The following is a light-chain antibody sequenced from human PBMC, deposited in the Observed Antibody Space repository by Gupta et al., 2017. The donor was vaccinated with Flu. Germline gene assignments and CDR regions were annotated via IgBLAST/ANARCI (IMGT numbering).Light chain of an antibody. Sequence: GSIAATYVQWYPQRPGSSPTTAIYEDNRRLSGVPDRFSDSIDSSSNSASLTISGLNTEDEADYYGQSYDSITRDVVVGGGTRLTVL. CDR1: GSIAATY. CDR2: EDN. CDR3: QSYDSITRDVV. J-gene: IGLJ2*01. V-gene: IGLV6-57*01.